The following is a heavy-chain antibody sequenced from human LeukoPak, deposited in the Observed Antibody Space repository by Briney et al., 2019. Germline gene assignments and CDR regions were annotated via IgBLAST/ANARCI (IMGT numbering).Heavy chain of an antibody. D-gene: IGHD6-19*01. CDR2: ISAYNGHT. Sequence: ASVKVSCKASGYIFTNYGVSWVRQAPGQGLQWMGWISAYNGHTSYAQKFQGRVTMTADTSRTTAHMELRSLTSDDTALYFCARDLRTRIQGTAQWDYWGQGTLVTVSS. CDR3: ARDLRTRIQGTAQWDY. CDR1: GYIFTNYG. V-gene: IGHV1-18*01. J-gene: IGHJ4*02.